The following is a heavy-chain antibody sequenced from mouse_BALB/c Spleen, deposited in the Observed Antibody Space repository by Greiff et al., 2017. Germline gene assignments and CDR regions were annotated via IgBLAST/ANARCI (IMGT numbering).Heavy chain of an antibody. CDR1: GYTFSSYR. Sequence: QVQLQQSGAELMKPGASVKISCKATGYTFSSYRIEWVKQRPGHGLEWIGEILPGSGSTNYNEKFKGKATFTADTSSNTAYMQLSSLTSEDSAVYYCARSWAGGYLVAYWGQGTLVTVSA. V-gene: IGHV1-9*01. D-gene: IGHD2-2*01. CDR3: ARSWAGGYLVAY. CDR2: ILPGSGST. J-gene: IGHJ3*01.